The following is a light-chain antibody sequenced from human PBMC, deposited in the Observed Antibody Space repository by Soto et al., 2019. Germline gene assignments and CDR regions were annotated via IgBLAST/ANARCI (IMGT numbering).Light chain of an antibody. CDR1: QSVSNN. Sequence: EIVLTQSPATLSVSPGERAALSCRASQSVSNNLAWYQQKPGQPPRLLIFDASNRATGIPARFSGSGSGTDFTLTISSLEPEDFAVYYCQQRSNWPRTFGGGTKVDIK. J-gene: IGKJ4*01. CDR2: DAS. V-gene: IGKV3-11*01. CDR3: QQRSNWPRT.